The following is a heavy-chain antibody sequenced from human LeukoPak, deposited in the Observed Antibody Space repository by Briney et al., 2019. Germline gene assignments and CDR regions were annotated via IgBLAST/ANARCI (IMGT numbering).Heavy chain of an antibody. D-gene: IGHD6-25*01. Sequence: GSLRLSCAASGFTFSSYAMHWVRQAPGKGLEWVAVISYDGSNKYYADSVKGRFTISRDNSKNTLYLQMNSLRAEDTAVYYCARAPGPAACMDVWGQGTTVTVSS. J-gene: IGHJ6*02. CDR2: ISYDGSNK. CDR3: ARAPGPAACMDV. V-gene: IGHV3-30-3*01. CDR1: GFTFSSYA.